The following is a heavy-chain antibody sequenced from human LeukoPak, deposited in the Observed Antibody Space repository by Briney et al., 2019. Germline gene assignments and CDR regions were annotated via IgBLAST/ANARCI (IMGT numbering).Heavy chain of an antibody. D-gene: IGHD6-19*01. CDR2: INAGNGNT. J-gene: IGHJ4*02. Sequence: ASVKVSCKASGYTFTSYAMHWVRQAPGQRLEWMGWINAGNGNTKYSQKFQGRVTMTRNTSISTAYMELSSLRSEDTAVYYCARVYREGSGWPIDYWGQGTLVTVSS. V-gene: IGHV1-3*01. CDR3: ARVYREGSGWPIDY. CDR1: GYTFTSYA.